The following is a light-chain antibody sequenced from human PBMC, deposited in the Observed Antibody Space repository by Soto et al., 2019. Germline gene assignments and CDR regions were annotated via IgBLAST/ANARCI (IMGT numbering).Light chain of an antibody. J-gene: IGKJ2*01. V-gene: IGKV3-20*01. Sequence: EIVLTQSPGTLSLSPGERATLSCRASQSVRNSRLAWYQQKPGQRPRLLIYNAFSRVTGIPDRFSGTGSGTDFTLTITRLEPEDFAVYYCQQYSVSPMYTFGQGTKLEVK. CDR2: NAF. CDR1: QSVRNSR. CDR3: QQYSVSPMYT.